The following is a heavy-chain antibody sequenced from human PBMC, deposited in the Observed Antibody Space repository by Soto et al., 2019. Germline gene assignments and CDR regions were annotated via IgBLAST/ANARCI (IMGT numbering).Heavy chain of an antibody. CDR2: IYYSGSI. V-gene: IGHV4-59*01. Sequence: SETLSLTCTVSGGSISNYYWSWIRQPPGKGLEWIGYIYYSGSINYNPSLKSRVTISEDTPKNQFSLKMSSVTAADTAVYYCAREIAVAGTHYFDYWGQGTLVTVSS. CDR1: GGSISNYY. J-gene: IGHJ4*02. CDR3: AREIAVAGTHYFDY. D-gene: IGHD6-19*01.